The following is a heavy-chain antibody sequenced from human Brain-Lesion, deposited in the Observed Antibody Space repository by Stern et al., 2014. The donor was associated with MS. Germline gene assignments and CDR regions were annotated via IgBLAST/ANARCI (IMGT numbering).Heavy chain of an antibody. J-gene: IGHJ4*02. CDR3: ARVPDYGDAFFDY. D-gene: IGHD4-17*01. CDR1: GGSISSGDNY. V-gene: IGHV4-30-4*01. CDR2: IHYSGGT. Sequence: VQLVESGPGLVKPSQTLSLTCTVSGGSISSGDNYWSWIRQPPGKGPEWIGYIHYSGGTYFNPSLKSRATISADTSKNQFSLKLNSMTAADTAVYYCARVPDYGDAFFDYWGKGILVTVSS.